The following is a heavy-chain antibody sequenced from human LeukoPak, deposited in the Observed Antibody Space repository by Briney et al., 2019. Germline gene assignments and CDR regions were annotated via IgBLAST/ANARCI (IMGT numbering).Heavy chain of an antibody. J-gene: IGHJ3*02. Sequence: KPGESLKISCKGSGYSFTSYWIGWVRQMPGKGLEWMGIIYPGDSDTRYSPSFQGQVTISADKSISTAYLQWSSLKASDTAMYYCARGYYDSSGYYFSDAFDIWGQGTMVTVSS. D-gene: IGHD3-22*01. V-gene: IGHV5-51*01. CDR2: IYPGDSDT. CDR3: ARGYYDSSGYYFSDAFDI. CDR1: GYSFTSYW.